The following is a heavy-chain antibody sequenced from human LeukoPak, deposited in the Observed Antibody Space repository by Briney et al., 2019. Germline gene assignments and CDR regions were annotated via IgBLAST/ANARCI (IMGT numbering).Heavy chain of an antibody. CDR3: AKYSYAYYYYGMDV. V-gene: IGHV3-23*01. CDR1: GFTFSSYA. D-gene: IGHD5-18*01. Sequence: GGSLRLSCAASGFTFSSYAMSWVRQAPGKGLEWVSAISGSGGSTYYADSVKGRFTISRDNSKNTLYLQMNSLRADDTAVYYCAKYSYAYYYYGMDVWGQGTTVTVSS. CDR2: ISGSGGST. J-gene: IGHJ6*02.